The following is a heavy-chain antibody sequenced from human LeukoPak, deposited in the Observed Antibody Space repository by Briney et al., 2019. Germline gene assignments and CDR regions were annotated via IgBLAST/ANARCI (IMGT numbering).Heavy chain of an antibody. J-gene: IGHJ6*03. CDR3: ARAHYVEMATITYYYYYMDV. V-gene: IGHV1-46*01. Sequence: GASVKVSCKASGYTFTSYYMHWVRQAPGQGLEWMGIINPSGGSTSYAQKFQGRVTMTRDMSTSTAYMELSSLRSEDTAVYYCARAHYVEMATITYYYYYMDVWGKGTTVTVSS. D-gene: IGHD5-24*01. CDR2: INPSGGST. CDR1: GYTFTSYY.